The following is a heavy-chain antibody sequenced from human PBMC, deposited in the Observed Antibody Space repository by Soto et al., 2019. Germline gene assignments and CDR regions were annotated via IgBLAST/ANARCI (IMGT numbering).Heavy chain of an antibody. CDR1: GFTFSSYA. Sequence: GGSLRLSCAASGFTFSSYAMSWVRQAPGKGLEWVSAISGSGGSTYYADSVKGRFTISRDNSKNTLYLQMNSLRAEDTAVYYCAKVGYSGSPDYYYGMDVWGQGTTVTVSS. V-gene: IGHV3-23*01. J-gene: IGHJ6*02. CDR2: ISGSGGST. CDR3: AKVGYSGSPDYYYGMDV. D-gene: IGHD5-12*01.